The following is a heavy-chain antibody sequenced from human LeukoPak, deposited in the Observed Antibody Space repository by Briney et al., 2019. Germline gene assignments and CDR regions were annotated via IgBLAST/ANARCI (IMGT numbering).Heavy chain of an antibody. CDR2: FDPEDGET. Sequence: ASVKVSCKVSGYTLTELSMHWVRQAPGKGLEWMGGFDPEDGETIYAQKFQGRVTMTEDTSTDTAYMELSSRRSEDTAVYYCATPSIDGSYYAYFDYWGQGTLVTVSS. CDR3: ATPSIDGSYYAYFDY. J-gene: IGHJ4*02. D-gene: IGHD1-26*01. V-gene: IGHV1-24*01. CDR1: GYTLTELS.